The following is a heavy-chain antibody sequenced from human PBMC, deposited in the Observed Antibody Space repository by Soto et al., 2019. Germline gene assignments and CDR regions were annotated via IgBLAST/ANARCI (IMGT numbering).Heavy chain of an antibody. J-gene: IGHJ6*02. Sequence: QVQLVQSGAEVKKPGSSVKVSCKASGGTFSSYAISWVRQAPGQGLEWMGGIIPIFGTANYAQKFQGRVTITADESTSSAYMELSSRISEDTAVYYCASSVAKYYYYGMDVWGQGTTVTVSS. CDR2: IIPIFGTA. CDR3: ASSVAKYYYYGMDV. CDR1: GGTFSSYA. D-gene: IGHD5-12*01. V-gene: IGHV1-69*12.